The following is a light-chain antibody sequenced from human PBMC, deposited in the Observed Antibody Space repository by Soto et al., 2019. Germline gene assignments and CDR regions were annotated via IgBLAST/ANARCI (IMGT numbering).Light chain of an antibody. CDR1: QTISDY. Sequence: DIQMTQSPSSLSASIGDRVTITCRASQTISDYLNWYQQKPGEAPKLLIYAASSLQGGVPSRFSGSGSGTNFTLTISGLQPEDVATYFCQESYSTPLFTFGPGTKVDIK. CDR3: QESYSTPLFT. J-gene: IGKJ3*01. CDR2: AAS. V-gene: IGKV1-39*01.